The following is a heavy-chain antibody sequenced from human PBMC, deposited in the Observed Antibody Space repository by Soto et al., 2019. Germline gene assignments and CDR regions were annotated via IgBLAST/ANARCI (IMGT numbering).Heavy chain of an antibody. Sequence: ASVKVSCKASGYTFSRHAIHWVRQAPGQSFEWMGWINVGNGNTKNSQKFQDRVTISRDTSASTAYMELSSLRLEDTAVYYCARVAPGVDWTQHWGQGTLVTVSS. CDR1: GYTFSRHA. V-gene: IGHV1-3*01. CDR2: INVGNGNT. CDR3: ARVAPGVDWTQH. J-gene: IGHJ4*02. D-gene: IGHD7-27*01.